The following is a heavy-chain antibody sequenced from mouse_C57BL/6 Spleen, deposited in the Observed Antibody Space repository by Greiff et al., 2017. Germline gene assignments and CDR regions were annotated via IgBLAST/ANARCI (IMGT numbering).Heavy chain of an antibody. J-gene: IGHJ2*01. Sequence: QVQLQQSGAELARPGASVKMSCKASGYTFTSYTMHWVKQRPGQGLEWIGYINPSSGYTKYNQKFKDKATLTADKSSSTAYMQLSSLTSEDSAVYYCAIYYDYDYCDYWGQGTTLTVSS. CDR3: AIYYDYDYCDY. D-gene: IGHD2-4*01. CDR1: GYTFTSYT. CDR2: INPSSGYT. V-gene: IGHV1-4*01.